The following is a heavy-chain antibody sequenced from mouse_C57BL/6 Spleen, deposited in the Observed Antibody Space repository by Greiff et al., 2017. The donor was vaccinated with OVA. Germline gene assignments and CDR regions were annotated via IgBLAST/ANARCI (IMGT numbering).Heavy chain of an antibody. Sequence: VQLQESGAELVRPGTSVKVSCKASGYAFTNYLIEWVKQRPGQGLEWIGVINPGSGGTNYNEKFKGKATLTADKSSSTAYMQLSSLTSEDSAVYFCARGDDGYPFADWGKGTLVTVSA. V-gene: IGHV1-54*01. CDR2: INPGSGGT. CDR3: ARGDDGYPFAD. D-gene: IGHD2-3*01. CDR1: GYAFTNYL. J-gene: IGHJ3*01.